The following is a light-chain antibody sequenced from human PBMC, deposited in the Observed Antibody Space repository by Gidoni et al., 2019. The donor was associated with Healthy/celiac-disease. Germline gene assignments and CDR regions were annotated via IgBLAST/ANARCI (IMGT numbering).Light chain of an antibody. CDR2: EVS. CDR1: SSDVGGYNY. J-gene: IGLJ3*02. Sequence: QSALTQPASASGSPRQSITISGTGTSSDVGGYNYVSCYQQNPGKAPKLMIYEVSNRPSGVSNRFSGSKSGNTASLTISGLQAEDEADYYGSSYTSSSIQVVGGGTKLTVL. CDR3: SSYTSSSIQV. V-gene: IGLV2-14*01.